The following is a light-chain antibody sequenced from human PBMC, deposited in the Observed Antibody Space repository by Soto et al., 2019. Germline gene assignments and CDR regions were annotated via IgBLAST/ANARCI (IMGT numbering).Light chain of an antibody. J-gene: IGKJ1*01. Sequence: DIQMTQSPSSLSASVGDRVTITCRASQSISNWLAWHQQKPGKAPKLLIFAASTLVRGVPSRFSGRGSGTEFTLTISSLQADDYATFYCQQYHTDWTFGQGTKVDIK. CDR1: QSISNW. V-gene: IGKV1-5*01. CDR2: AAS. CDR3: QQYHTDWT.